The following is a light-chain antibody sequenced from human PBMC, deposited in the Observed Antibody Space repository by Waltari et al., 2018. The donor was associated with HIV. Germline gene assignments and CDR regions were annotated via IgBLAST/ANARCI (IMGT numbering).Light chain of an antibody. J-gene: IGLJ2*01. V-gene: IGLV1-40*01. CDR2: VSR. CDR3: QSYDNSLTGSL. Sequence: QSVLTQAPSVSGAPGQRVTISCTGSSSNIGAGYDVNWYQQHPGTAPKLLIFVSRNRPSGVPDRFSASTSGTSASLAITGLQAEDEADYFCQSYDNSLTGSLFGGGTKLTVL. CDR1: SSNIGAGYD.